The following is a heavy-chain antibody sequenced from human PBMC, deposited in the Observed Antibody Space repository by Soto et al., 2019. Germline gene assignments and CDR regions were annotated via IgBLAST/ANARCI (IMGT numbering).Heavy chain of an antibody. CDR3: ARDEPPGGYYYGMDV. D-gene: IGHD3-10*01. Sequence: SETLSLTCPFSGCSLSSGDYYWSWVRPPPGKGLEWFGYIYYSGSTYYNPSLKSRVTISVDRPKNQFSLKLSSVTAADTAVYYCARDEPPGGYYYGMDVWGQGTTVTV. J-gene: IGHJ6*02. CDR1: GCSLSSGDYY. V-gene: IGHV4-30-4*01. CDR2: IYYSGST.